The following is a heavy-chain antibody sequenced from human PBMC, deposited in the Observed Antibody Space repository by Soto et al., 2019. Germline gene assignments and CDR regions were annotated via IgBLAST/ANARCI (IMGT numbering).Heavy chain of an antibody. CDR2: IRRQGDGGTA. Sequence: ESGGGFVKPGMSRKISCAGSGFTFRNAWMTCVRQAPGKGLYRVGLIRRQGDGGTADYAAPVRGRFTISRDYSQNLVFLHMDNLQPDDTAVFYCITAPLRRGQGNLVTVSS. CDR1: GFTFRNAW. CDR3: ITAPLR. J-gene: IGHJ4*02. V-gene: IGHV3-15*01.